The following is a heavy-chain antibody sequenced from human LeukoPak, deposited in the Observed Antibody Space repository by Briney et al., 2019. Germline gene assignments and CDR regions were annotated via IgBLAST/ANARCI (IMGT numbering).Heavy chain of an antibody. V-gene: IGHV3-21*01. D-gene: IGHD3-9*01. CDR3: ARDPLRYLRVGHYEY. CDR2: IDYDSSQI. Sequence: GRSLRLSCAAAGFTLINSSINWVRQVPGKGLEWVSSIDYDSSQIYYAASVRGRFTISRDNARNSVYLHMNSLRVEDTDVYYCARDPLRYLRVGHYEYWGQGPRVGVFS. CDR1: GFTLINSS. J-gene: IGHJ4*02.